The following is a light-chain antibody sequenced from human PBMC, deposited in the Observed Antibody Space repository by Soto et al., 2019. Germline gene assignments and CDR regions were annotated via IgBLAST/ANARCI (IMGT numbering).Light chain of an antibody. CDR1: ESVSTN. CDR3: QQYSIWRT. V-gene: IGKV3-15*01. CDR2: GAS. J-gene: IGKJ1*01. Sequence: EIVMTQSPATLSLSPGERATLSCRASESVSTNLAWYQQKAGQAPRLLIYGASTRATGIPARLSGSGSGTEFTLTISSLQSEDFAVYYCQQYSIWRTFGQGTKVEIK.